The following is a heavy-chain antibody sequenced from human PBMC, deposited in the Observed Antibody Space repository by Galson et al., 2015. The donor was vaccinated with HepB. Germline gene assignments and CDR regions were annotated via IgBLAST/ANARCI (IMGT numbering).Heavy chain of an antibody. CDR3: ARVDVDCGGDCTYFDY. CDR1: GDSVSSNSAA. CDR2: TYYRSKWYN. Sequence: CAISGDSVSSNSAAWSWIRQSPSRGLEWLGRTYYRSKWYNDYAVSVKSRITINPDTSKNQFSLQLNSVTPEDTAVYYCARVDVDCGGDCTYFDYWGQGTLVTVSS. V-gene: IGHV6-1*01. D-gene: IGHD2-21*01. J-gene: IGHJ4*02.